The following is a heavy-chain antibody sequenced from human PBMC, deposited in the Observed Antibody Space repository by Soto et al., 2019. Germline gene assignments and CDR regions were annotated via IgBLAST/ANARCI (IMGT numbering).Heavy chain of an antibody. J-gene: IGHJ4*02. CDR2: MKQDGSES. V-gene: IGHV3-7*01. CDR1: GFSLSSYW. Sequence: EVQLVESGGGLVQPGGSLRLSCAASGFSLSSYWMSWVRQAPGKGLEWVANMKQDGSESDYVGSVKGRFTFTRDNAKNALDLQMNRLRAEHEAVYFWARLSTSAGRRDLACWGQGTLVNVSS. CDR3: ARLSTSAGRRDLAC.